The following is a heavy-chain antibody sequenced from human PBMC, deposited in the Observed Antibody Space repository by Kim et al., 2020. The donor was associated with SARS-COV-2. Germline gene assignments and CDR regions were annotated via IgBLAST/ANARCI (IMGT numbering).Heavy chain of an antibody. J-gene: IGHJ4*02. CDR3: EITCSGGSCYSDYFDY. CDR1: GFTFSNAW. V-gene: IGHV3-15*01. Sequence: GGSLRLSCAASGFTFSNAWMSWVRQAPGKGLEWVGRIKSKTDGGTTDYAAPVKGRFTISRDDSKNTLYLQMNSLKTEDTAVYYCEITCSGGSCYSDYFDYWGQGTLVTVSS. CDR2: IKSKTDGGTT. D-gene: IGHD2-15*01.